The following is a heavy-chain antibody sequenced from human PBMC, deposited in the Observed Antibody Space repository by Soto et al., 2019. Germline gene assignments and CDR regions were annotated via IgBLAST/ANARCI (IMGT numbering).Heavy chain of an antibody. D-gene: IGHD3-22*01. V-gene: IGHV4-61*01. CDR1: GGSISSDSYY. CDR2: IYYSGST. CDR3: ARQGTPYLKDRSGYYWYYFDY. Sequence: PSETLSLTCTVSGGSISSDSYYWSWIRQPPGKGLEWIGYIYYSGSTNYNPSLKSRVTISVDTSKNQFSLKLSSVTAADTAVYYCARQGTPYLKDRSGYYWYYFDYWGQGTLVTVSS. J-gene: IGHJ4*02.